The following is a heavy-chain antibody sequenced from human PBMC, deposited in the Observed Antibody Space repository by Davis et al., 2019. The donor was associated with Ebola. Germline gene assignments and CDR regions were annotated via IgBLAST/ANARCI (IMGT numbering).Heavy chain of an antibody. Sequence: GESLKISCAASGLTVNDNYMTWVRQAPGKGLDWVSLIYSNGNTYYSDSVKGRFTISRDASRNTLFLQMNSPRDEDTAVYYCARDAQLRDSGYDYFFDYWGQGALVTVSS. J-gene: IGHJ4*02. CDR1: GLTVNDNY. CDR3: ARDAQLRDSGYDYFFDY. CDR2: IYSNGNT. D-gene: IGHD5-12*01. V-gene: IGHV3-53*01.